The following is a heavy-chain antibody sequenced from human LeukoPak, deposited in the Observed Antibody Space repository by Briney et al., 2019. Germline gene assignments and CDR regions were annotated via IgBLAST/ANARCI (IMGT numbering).Heavy chain of an antibody. D-gene: IGHD3-10*01. CDR3: ARADGSGSSSWFDP. V-gene: IGHV4-39*07. CDR2: IYYSGRT. Sequence: PSETLSLTCTVSGGSISSSAYYWGWIRQPPGKGLEWIGSIYYSGRTYYNPSLESRVTISLDTSKNQFSLKLSSVTAADTAVYYCARADGSGSSSWFDPWGQGTLVTVSS. CDR1: GGSISSSAYY. J-gene: IGHJ5*02.